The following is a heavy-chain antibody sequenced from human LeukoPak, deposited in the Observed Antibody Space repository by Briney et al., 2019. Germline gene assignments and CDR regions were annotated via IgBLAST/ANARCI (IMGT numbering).Heavy chain of an antibody. CDR3: ARGDYDSSTGPFDY. CDR1: GYTFTSYA. Sequence: VASVKVACKASGYTFTSYAMNWVRQAPGQWLEWMGWINTNTGNPTYAQGFTGRFVFSLDTSVSTAYLQISSLKAEDTAVYYCARGDYDSSTGPFDYWGQGTLVTVSS. V-gene: IGHV7-4-1*02. D-gene: IGHD3-22*01. CDR2: INTNTGNP. J-gene: IGHJ4*02.